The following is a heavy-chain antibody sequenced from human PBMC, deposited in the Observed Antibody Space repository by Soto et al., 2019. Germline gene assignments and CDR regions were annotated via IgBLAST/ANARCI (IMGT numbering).Heavy chain of an antibody. D-gene: IGHD1-26*01. J-gene: IGHJ6*02. Sequence: LRLSCAGSGFTFSSYSMNWVRQAPGKGLEWVSSISSSSSYIYYADSVKGRFTISRDNAKNSLYLQMNSLRAEDTAVYYCAKIVFRYYGMDVWGQGTTATVSS. CDR1: GFTFSSYS. CDR2: ISSSSSYI. CDR3: AKIVFRYYGMDV. V-gene: IGHV3-21*01.